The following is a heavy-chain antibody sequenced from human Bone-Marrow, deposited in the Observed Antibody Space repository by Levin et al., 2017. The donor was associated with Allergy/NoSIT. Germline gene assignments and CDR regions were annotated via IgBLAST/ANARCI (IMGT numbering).Heavy chain of an antibody. D-gene: IGHD2-21*02. CDR3: AKVRDCGGDCLDY. V-gene: IGHV3-9*01. CDR2: ISWNSGSI. CDR1: GFTFDDYA. J-gene: IGHJ4*02. Sequence: LSLTCAASGFTFDDYAMHWVRQAPGKGLEWVSGISWNSGSIGYADSVKGRFTISRDNAKNSLYLQMNSLRAEDTALYYCAKVRDCGGDCLDYWGQGTLVTVSS.